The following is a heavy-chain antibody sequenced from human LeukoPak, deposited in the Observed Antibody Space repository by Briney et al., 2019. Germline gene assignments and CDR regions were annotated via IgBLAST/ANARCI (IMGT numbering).Heavy chain of an antibody. CDR2: ISVYNGNP. Sequence: ASVKVSCKASGYTFSSYGISWVRQAPGQGLEWMGWISVYNGNPEYAQEFQGRVIMTTDTFTSTAYMELRSLRSDDTAVYYCARDQYDSVWGSHRPYFDYWGQGTLVTVSS. CDR3: ARDQYDSVWGSHRPYFDY. CDR1: GYTFSSYG. J-gene: IGHJ4*02. D-gene: IGHD3-16*02. V-gene: IGHV1-18*01.